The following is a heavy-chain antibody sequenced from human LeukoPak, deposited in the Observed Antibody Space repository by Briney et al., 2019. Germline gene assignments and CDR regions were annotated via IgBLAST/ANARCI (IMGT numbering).Heavy chain of an antibody. CDR2: IDPSDSYT. Sequence: GESLKISCKGSGYSFTSYWITWVRQMPGTGLEWMGRIDPSDSYTNYSPSFQGHVTISADKSISTAYLQWSGLKASDTAMYYCARHDRLRFDAFDIWGQGTMVTVSS. J-gene: IGHJ3*02. V-gene: IGHV5-10-1*01. CDR3: ARHDRLRFDAFDI. D-gene: IGHD4-17*01. CDR1: GYSFTSYW.